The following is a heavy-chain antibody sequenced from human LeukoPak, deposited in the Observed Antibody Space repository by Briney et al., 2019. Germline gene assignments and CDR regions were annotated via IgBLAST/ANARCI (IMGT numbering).Heavy chain of an antibody. CDR3: ASRFTARQLVPADYYHMYV. CDR2: IIPISGTA. V-gene: IGHV1-69*05. Sequence: SVKVSCKASGVSFRDYTINWVRQAPGQGLEWMGAIIPISGTANYAQRLQGRVTLTMDDSATTAFMEMSSLRSEDTAVYYCASRFTARQLVPADYYHMYVWGKGTTVFVSS. CDR1: GVSFRDYT. J-gene: IGHJ6*03. D-gene: IGHD6-13*01.